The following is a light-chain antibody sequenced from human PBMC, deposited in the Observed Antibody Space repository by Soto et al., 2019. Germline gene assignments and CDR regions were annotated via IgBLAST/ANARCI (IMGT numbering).Light chain of an antibody. CDR2: EVT. J-gene: IGLJ1*01. CDR3: CSYTNINTRACV. Sequence: QSALTQPASVSGSPGQSITISCTGTSGDIGSYNRVSWYQQHPGKAPKLIIYEVTDRPSGVSNRFSGSKSGNTASLTISGLQAEDEAEYDCCSYTNINTRACVFGTGTKVTVL. V-gene: IGLV2-14*01. CDR1: SGDIGSYNR.